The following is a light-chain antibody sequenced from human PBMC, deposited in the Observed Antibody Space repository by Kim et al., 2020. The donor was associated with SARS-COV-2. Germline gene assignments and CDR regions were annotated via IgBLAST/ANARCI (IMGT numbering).Light chain of an antibody. V-gene: IGLV1-51*01. Sequence: GQKVTISCSGSSSKLGNNYVSWYQQLPGTAPKLLIYDNNKRPSGIPDRFSGSKSGTSATLGITGLQTGDEADYYCGTWDSSLSAVVFGGGTQLTVL. CDR3: GTWDSSLSAVV. CDR2: DNN. CDR1: SSKLGNNY. J-gene: IGLJ2*01.